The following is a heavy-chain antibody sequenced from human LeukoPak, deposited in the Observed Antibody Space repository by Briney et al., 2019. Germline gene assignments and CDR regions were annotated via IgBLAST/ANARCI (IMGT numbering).Heavy chain of an antibody. J-gene: IGHJ4*02. CDR1: GYTFTSYD. D-gene: IGHD6-13*01. V-gene: IGHV1-8*01. CDR2: MNPNSGNT. CDR3: ARGKIAAAGTFVY. Sequence: ASVKVSCKASGYTFTSYDINWVRQATGQGLEWMGWMNPNSGNTGYAQKLQGRVTMTRNTSISTAYMELSSLRSEDTAVYYCARGKIAAAGTFVYWGQGTLVTVSS.